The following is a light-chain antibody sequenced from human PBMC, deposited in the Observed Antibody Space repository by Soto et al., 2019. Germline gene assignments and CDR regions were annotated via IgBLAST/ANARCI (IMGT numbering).Light chain of an antibody. CDR3: QQYATSPWT. V-gene: IGKV3-20*01. Sequence: EIVLTQSPGTLSLSPGERATLSCRASQSVSSSYLAWYQQRPGQAPRLLIYDASRRATGIPDRFSGSGSGTDFTLTISRLAPEDSAVYHCQQYATSPWTFGQGTKVEI. CDR2: DAS. CDR1: QSVSSSY. J-gene: IGKJ1*01.